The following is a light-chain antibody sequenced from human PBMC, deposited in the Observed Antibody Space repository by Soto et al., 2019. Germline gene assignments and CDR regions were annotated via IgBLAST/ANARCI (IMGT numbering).Light chain of an antibody. CDR3: QQYYKWPPET. V-gene: IGKV3-15*01. CDR1: ESVGSN. CDR2: GAS. J-gene: IGKJ2*01. Sequence: EIVMTQSPATLSVSPGERATLSCRASESVGSNLAWYQQKPGQAPRLLTHGASKRATGIPARFSGSGSGTEFTFTISSLQSEDFAVYYCQQYYKWPPETFGQGTKVDIK.